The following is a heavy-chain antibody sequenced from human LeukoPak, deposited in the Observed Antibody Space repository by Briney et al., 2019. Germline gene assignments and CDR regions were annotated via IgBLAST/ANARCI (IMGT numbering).Heavy chain of an antibody. CDR1: GFTFSSYE. Sequence: PGGSLRLSSAASGFTFSSYEMNWVRQAPGKGLEWVSYISSSGNTIYYADSVKGRFTISRDNSKNALYLQMNIVGAEDTAVYYCARARGTTPNYFDSWGQGTLVTVSS. V-gene: IGHV3-48*03. CDR3: ARARGTTPNYFDS. D-gene: IGHD3-16*01. CDR2: ISSSGNTI. J-gene: IGHJ4*02.